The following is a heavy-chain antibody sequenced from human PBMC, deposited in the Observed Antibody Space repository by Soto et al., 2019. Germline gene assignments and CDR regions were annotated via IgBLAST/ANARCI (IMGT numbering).Heavy chain of an antibody. J-gene: IGHJ5*01. V-gene: IGHV4-30-2*01. CDR3: ARDRRDGYMS. CDR2: IVHSGSP. D-gene: IGHD1-1*01. Sequence: SETISLTCAVFRGSSCRGSCCRSWIRQPPGKGLEWIGYIVHSGSPYCNHSLESRVTISVDRSKNQLSLKLSSVTAADPAVDYCARDRRDGYMSWGHGTLVTVS. CDR1: RGSSCRGSCC.